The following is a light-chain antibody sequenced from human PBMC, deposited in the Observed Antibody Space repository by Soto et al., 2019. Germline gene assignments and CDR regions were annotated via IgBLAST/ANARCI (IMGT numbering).Light chain of an antibody. CDR1: QTVSNSY. Sequence: EIVLTQSPGTLSLSPGERATLSCRASQTVSNSYIAWYQQKPGQAPRLLIYGASSRATGIPDRFSGSGSGTAFILTISRLEPEDLAGYYCQQYGSSPWTFGQGTKVEI. V-gene: IGKV3-20*01. CDR3: QQYGSSPWT. CDR2: GAS. J-gene: IGKJ1*01.